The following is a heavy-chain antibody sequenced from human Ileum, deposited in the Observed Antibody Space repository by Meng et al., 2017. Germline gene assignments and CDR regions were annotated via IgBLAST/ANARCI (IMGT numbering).Heavy chain of an antibody. Sequence: QVQLQQWGAGLLKPSETLSLTCAVYGGSFSGYYWSWIRQPPGKGLEWIGEINHSGSTNYNPSLKSRVTISVDTSKNQFSLKLSSVTAADTAVYYCARVSSMIMVYGGSYFDYWGQGTLVTVSS. J-gene: IGHJ4*02. CDR2: INHSGST. CDR3: ARVSSMIMVYGGSYFDY. CDR1: GGSFSGYY. V-gene: IGHV4-34*01. D-gene: IGHD2-8*01.